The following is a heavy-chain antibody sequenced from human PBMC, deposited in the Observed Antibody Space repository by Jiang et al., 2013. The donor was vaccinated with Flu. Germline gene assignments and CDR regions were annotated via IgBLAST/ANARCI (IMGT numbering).Heavy chain of an antibody. CDR1: GFSLSTSGVG. D-gene: IGHD4-11*01. Sequence: KPTQTLTLTCTFSGFSLSTSGVGVGWIRQPPGKALEWLALIYWDDDERYSPLLKSRLTITKDTSKNQVVLTMTNMDPVDTGTYYCAHNIGYSNGLWAYYFDQWGQGTLVTVSS. V-gene: IGHV2-5*02. CDR3: AHNIGYSNGLWAYYFDQ. J-gene: IGHJ4*02. CDR2: IYWDDDE.